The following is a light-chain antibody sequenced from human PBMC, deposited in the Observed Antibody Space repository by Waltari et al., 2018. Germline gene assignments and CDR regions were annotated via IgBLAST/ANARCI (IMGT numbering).Light chain of an antibody. Sequence: QSALTQPASVSGSPGRSITISCTGTSSAVVGYNYVSWYQQHPGKAPKLMIYDVSKRPPGVSVRVPGSKSGNTASLTISGLQAEAEADYYCSSSTSSSTFDVVFGGGTKLTVL. CDR2: DVS. CDR1: SSAVVGYNY. J-gene: IGLJ2*01. CDR3: SSSTSSSTFDVV. V-gene: IGLV2-14*01.